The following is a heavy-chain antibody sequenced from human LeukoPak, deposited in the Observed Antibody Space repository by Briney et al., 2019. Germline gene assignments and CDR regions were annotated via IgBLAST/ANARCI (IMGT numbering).Heavy chain of an antibody. D-gene: IGHD4-17*01. V-gene: IGHV4-30-4*01. CDR1: GGSISSGDYY. CDR3: ARLVYGDFTMGEYYFDY. J-gene: IGHJ4*02. Sequence: PSETLSLTCTVSGGSISSGDYYWSWIRQPPGKGLEWIGYIYYSGSTYYNPSLKSRVTISVDTSKNQFSLKLSSVTAADTAVYYCARLVYGDFTMGEYYFDYWGQGTLVTVSS. CDR2: IYYSGST.